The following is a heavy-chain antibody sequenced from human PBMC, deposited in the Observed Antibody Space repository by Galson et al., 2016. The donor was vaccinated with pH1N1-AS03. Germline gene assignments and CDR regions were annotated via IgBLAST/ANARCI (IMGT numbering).Heavy chain of an antibody. CDR2: ISAYSGNT. J-gene: IGHJ4*02. Sequence: SVKVSCKASGYTFTNFGIIWVRQAPGQSLEWLGWISAYSGNTDYAQSLQGGVSMTTDPSTSTAYMELTSLTSDDTAIYYCARDLRSDFGNSFVAGVQFGRYWGQGTLVTVSS. V-gene: IGHV1-18*01. D-gene: IGHD3-10*01. CDR1: GYTFTNFG. CDR3: ARDLRSDFGNSFVAGVQFGRY.